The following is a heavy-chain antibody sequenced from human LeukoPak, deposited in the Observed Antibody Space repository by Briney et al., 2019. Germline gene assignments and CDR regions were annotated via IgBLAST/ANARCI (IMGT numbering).Heavy chain of an antibody. CDR3: AKRLTAAAATYYFDS. J-gene: IGHJ4*02. V-gene: IGHV3-30*18. CDR1: EFTFSNYA. D-gene: IGHD2-2*01. CDR2: ISYDGGAQ. Sequence: HPGGSLRLSCAASEFTFSNYAMHWVRQAPGKGLEWVAVISYDGGAQFYADSVKGRFTISRDNSKSTLYLQMNTLRAEDTAVYYCAKRLTAAAATYYFDSWGQGTLVTVSS.